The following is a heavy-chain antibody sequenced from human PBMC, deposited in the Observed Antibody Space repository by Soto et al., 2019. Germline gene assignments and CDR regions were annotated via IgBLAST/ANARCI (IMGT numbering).Heavy chain of an antibody. CDR1: GGTFSSYA. CDR3: ARVVGSDYCISSSCYDHNWSDP. D-gene: IGHD2-2*01. J-gene: IGHJ5*02. Sequence: ASVKVSWKASGGTFSSYAISWVRQAPGQGLEWMGGIIPIFGTANYAQKFQGRVTITADESTSTAYMELSSLRSEDTAVYYCARVVGSDYCISSSCYDHNWSDPWGQGTLVTVSS. CDR2: IIPIFGTA. V-gene: IGHV1-69*13.